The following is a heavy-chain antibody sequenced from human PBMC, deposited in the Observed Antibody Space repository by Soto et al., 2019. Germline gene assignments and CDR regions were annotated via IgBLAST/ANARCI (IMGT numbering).Heavy chain of an antibody. CDR1: AGSFNGYY. CDR3: ARGDTVPGMNVFDF. V-gene: IGHV4-34*01. Sequence: LQQWGAGLLKASETLSLTCGVYAGSFNGYYWTWIRQPPRKGLEWIGEINHTGSTNQNPSLKSRVTIAVDTSKKQFSLKLSSVTAADTAVYYYARGDTVPGMNVFDFWGQGTMVTVSS. CDR2: INHTGST. J-gene: IGHJ3*01.